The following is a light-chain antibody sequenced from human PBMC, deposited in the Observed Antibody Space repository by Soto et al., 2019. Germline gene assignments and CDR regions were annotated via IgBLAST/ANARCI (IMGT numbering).Light chain of an antibody. V-gene: IGKV2D-29*02. CDR1: QSLLHITGETF. Sequence: DVVMTQTPLSLSVAPGQPASISCKSSQSLLHITGETFLFWYLQKPGQSPQLLIYEVSTRVSGVPDRFSGSGSGTDFTLEISRVETDDVGLYYCMQSTQLPPTFGQGKRLEIK. CDR3: MQSTQLPPT. CDR2: EVS. J-gene: IGKJ5*01.